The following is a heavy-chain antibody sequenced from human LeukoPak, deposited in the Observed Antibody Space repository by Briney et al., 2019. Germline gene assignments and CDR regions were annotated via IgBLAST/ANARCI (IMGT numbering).Heavy chain of an antibody. V-gene: IGHV3-53*01. CDR2: IYSGGST. CDR3: ARVYYGSGSLHYYYYYMDV. Sequence: PGGSLRLSCAAPGFTVRSNYMSWVRQAPGKGLEWVAVIYSGGSTYYAGSVKGRFIISRDNPKNTLYLQMNSLRVEDTAVYYCARVYYGSGSLHYYYYYMDVWGKGTTVTISS. J-gene: IGHJ6*03. CDR1: GFTVRSNY. D-gene: IGHD3-10*01.